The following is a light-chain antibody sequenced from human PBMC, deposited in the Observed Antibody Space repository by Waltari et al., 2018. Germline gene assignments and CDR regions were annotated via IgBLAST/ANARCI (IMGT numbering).Light chain of an antibody. CDR2: GAS. CDR3: QQYGSSPLT. J-gene: IGKJ2*01. Sequence: EILLTQSPGPLSLSPGERAPLSCRASQSISSNYLAWYQQKPGQAPRLLIYGASSRATGIPDRFSGSGYDTDFTLTVSRLESEDFGVYYCQQYGSSPLTFGQGTKVEIK. V-gene: IGKV3-20*01. CDR1: QSISSNY.